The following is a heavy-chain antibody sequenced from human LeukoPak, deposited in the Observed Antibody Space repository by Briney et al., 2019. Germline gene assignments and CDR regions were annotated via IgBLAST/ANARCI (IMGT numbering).Heavy chain of an antibody. CDR3: ARVYGSRAFDI. V-gene: IGHV4-61*01. CDR1: GGSVRSGSYY. D-gene: IGHD3-10*01. Sequence: SETLSLTCTVSGGSVRSGSYYWTWIRQPPGKGLEWIGYIYYSGSTNYNPSLKSRVTISVDTSKNQFSLKMSSVTAADTAVYYCARVYGSRAFDIWGQGTLVTVSS. J-gene: IGHJ3*02. CDR2: IYYSGST.